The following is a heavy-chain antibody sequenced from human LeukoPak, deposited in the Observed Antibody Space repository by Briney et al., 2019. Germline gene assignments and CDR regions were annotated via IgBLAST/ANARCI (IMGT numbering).Heavy chain of an antibody. D-gene: IGHD1-26*01. Sequence: PSETLSLTCTVSGGSISCYYWSWIRQPAGKGLEWIGRIYPSGXXNYNPSLKSRVTMSVDTSKNQFSLKLSSVTAADTAVYYCARSQSPGGGSXDFDYWGQGTLVTVSS. V-gene: IGHV4-4*07. CDR2: IYPSGXX. CDR3: ARSQSPGGGSXDFDY. CDR1: GGSISCYY. J-gene: IGHJ4*02.